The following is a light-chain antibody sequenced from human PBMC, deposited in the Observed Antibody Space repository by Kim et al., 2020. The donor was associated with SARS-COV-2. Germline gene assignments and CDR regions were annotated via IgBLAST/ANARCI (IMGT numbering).Light chain of an antibody. V-gene: IGKV1-33*01. Sequence: SASLGDRVTLTCQARQDISNYLNWYQQKPGKAPKLLIYDASNLETGVPSRFSGSGSGTDFTFTISSLQPEDIATYYCQQYDNLLTFGGGTKVDIK. CDR1: QDISNY. J-gene: IGKJ4*01. CDR2: DAS. CDR3: QQYDNLLT.